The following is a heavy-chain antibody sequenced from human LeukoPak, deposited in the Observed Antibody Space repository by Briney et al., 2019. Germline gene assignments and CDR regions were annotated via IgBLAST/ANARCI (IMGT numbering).Heavy chain of an antibody. D-gene: IGHD6-6*01. CDR3: ARGVSFDSSSFGGVDY. V-gene: IGHV3-21*01. Sequence: GGSLRLSCAASGFTFSSYEMNWVRQAPGKGLEWVSSMSSNIYIYYTDSMKGRFTISRDNAKNSLYLQMNSLRAEDTAVYYCARGVSFDSSSFGGVDYWGQGTLVTVSS. J-gene: IGHJ4*02. CDR1: GFTFSSYE. CDR2: MSSNIYI.